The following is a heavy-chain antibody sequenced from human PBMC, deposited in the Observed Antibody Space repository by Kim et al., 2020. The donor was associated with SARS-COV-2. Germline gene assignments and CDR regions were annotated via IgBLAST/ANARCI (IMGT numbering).Heavy chain of an antibody. D-gene: IGHD2-15*01. J-gene: IGHJ4*02. V-gene: IGHV3-48*02. CDR2: TI. Sequence: TIYYADSVKGRITITRDNAKSSHCLQMNSLKDEYTAVYYCARDRGPDSGWGQGTLVTVSS. CDR3: ARDRGPDSG.